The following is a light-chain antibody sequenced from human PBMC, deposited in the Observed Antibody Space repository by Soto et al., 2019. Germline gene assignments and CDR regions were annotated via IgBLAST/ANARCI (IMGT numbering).Light chain of an antibody. CDR3: QQYDSSPRT. J-gene: IGKJ1*01. V-gene: IGKV3-20*01. Sequence: EIVLTQSPRTLSLSPGERATLSCRASQSLRSTSLAWYQQKPGQAPRLLISGASTRAADIPDRFSGSGSGTDFTLTIGTLEPEDLAVYYCQQYDSSPRTFGQGTKVDIK. CDR2: GAS. CDR1: QSLRSTS.